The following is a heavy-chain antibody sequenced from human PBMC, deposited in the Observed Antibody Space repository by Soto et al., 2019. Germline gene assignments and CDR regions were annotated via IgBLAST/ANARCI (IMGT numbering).Heavy chain of an antibody. J-gene: IGHJ6*02. D-gene: IGHD6-6*01. CDR3: GSAHGTDV. V-gene: IGHV4-31*03. Sequence: QVQLRESGPGLVEPSQTLSLTCTVSGVSLSGSTYYWSWIRQLPGKGLEWIGFTRYGGIPYHNPSLKSRATISVQSSKNHFSLRLTSLTAADTAVYYSGSAHGTDVWGRGTTVIVSS. CDR1: GVSLSGSTYY. CDR2: TRYGGIP.